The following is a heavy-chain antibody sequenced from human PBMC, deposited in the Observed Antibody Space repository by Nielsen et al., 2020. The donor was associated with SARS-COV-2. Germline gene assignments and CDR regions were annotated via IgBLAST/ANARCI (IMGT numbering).Heavy chain of an antibody. CDR3: ARDPTTILPYYYGSQPGVPYYYYMDV. Sequence: WVRQAPGQGLEWMGIINPSGGSTSYAQKFQGRVTMARDTSTSTVYMELSSLRSDDTAVYYCARDPTTILPYYYGSQPGVPYYYYMDVWGKGTTVTVSS. V-gene: IGHV1-46*01. CDR2: INPSGGST. D-gene: IGHD3-10*01. J-gene: IGHJ6*03.